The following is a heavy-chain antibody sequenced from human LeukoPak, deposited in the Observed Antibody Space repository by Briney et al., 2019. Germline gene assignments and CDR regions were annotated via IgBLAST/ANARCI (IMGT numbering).Heavy chain of an antibody. V-gene: IGHV3-23*01. CDR1: GFTFSSYA. Sequence: PGGSLRLSCAASGFTFSSYAMSWVRQAPGKGLEWVSAISGSGGSTYYADSVKGRFTISRDNSKNTLYLQMNSLRAEDTAVYYCARDLVGATTAEYFQHWGQGTLVTVSS. CDR2: ISGSGGST. CDR3: ARDLVGATTAEYFQH. D-gene: IGHD1-26*01. J-gene: IGHJ1*01.